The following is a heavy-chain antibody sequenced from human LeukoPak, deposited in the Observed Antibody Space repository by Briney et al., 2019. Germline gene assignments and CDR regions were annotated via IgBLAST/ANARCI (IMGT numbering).Heavy chain of an antibody. J-gene: IGHJ4*02. CDR2: IYYSGST. V-gene: IGHV4-59*01. D-gene: IGHD5-18*01. Sequence: SETLSLTCTVSGGSISSYYWSWIRQPPGKGLEWIGYIYYSGSTNYNPSLKSRVTISVDTSKNQFSLKLSSVTTADTAVYYCARVGYSYGLDFDYWGQGTLVTVSS. CDR3: ARVGYSYGLDFDY. CDR1: GGSISSYY.